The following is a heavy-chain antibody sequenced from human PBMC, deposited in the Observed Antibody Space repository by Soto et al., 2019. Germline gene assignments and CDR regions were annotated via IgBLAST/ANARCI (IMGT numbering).Heavy chain of an antibody. Sequence: SETLSRTCAVDGSPVTTYYWTWIRQPPGKGLEWVGEINNRGNTNYNPSLKSRLTVPLDTSKTQFSLKLTSVTAADTAVYYCLMVTYSGMDVWRQGTTVTVS. D-gene: IGHD3-10*01. J-gene: IGHJ6*02. CDR3: LMVTYSGMDV. CDR2: INNRGNT. CDR1: GSPVTTYY. V-gene: IGHV4-34*01.